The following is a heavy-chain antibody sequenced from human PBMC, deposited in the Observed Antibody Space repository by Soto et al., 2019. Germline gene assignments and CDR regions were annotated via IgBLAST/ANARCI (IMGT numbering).Heavy chain of an antibody. CDR1: GFTFSNYA. V-gene: IGHV3-23*01. CDR2: ITGSGDTT. D-gene: IGHD1-20*01. J-gene: IGHJ5*02. CDR3: ARQYNCTTDDP. Sequence: PGGSLRLSCAASGFTFSNYAMTWVRQAPGKGLEWVSAITGSGDTTYYADSVKGRLTVSRDNSKSTLFLQMSSLRAEDTAIYYCARQYNCTTDDPWGQGTLFTVSS.